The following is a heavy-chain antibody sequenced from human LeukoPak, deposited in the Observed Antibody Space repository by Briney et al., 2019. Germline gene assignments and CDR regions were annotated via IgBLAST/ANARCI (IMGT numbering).Heavy chain of an antibody. CDR2: IDNSGST. V-gene: IGHV4-59*01. CDR3: ARAPLYSGGSGWSIYYFYAMDV. J-gene: IGHJ6*02. CDR1: GGSISSSY. Sequence: SQTLSLTCTVSGGSISSSYWSWVRQPPGKGLEWIGYIDNSGSTNYNPSLKSRVYISLDTPRSQFSLKLSSVTAADTAVYYCARAPLYSGGSGWSIYYFYAMDVWGQGTTVTVSS. D-gene: IGHD6-19*01.